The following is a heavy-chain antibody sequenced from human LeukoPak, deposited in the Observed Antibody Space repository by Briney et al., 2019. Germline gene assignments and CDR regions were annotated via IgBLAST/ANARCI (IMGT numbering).Heavy chain of an antibody. CDR1: GYSFTSYW. V-gene: IGHV5-51*01. Sequence: GESLKISCKGSGYSFTSYWISWVRQMPGKGLEWMGIIYPGDSDTRYSPSFQGQVTISADKSISTAYLQWSSLKASDTAMYYCARSISYTQDAFDIWGQGTMVTVSS. CDR3: ARSISYTQDAFDI. J-gene: IGHJ3*02. D-gene: IGHD3-3*01. CDR2: IYPGDSDT.